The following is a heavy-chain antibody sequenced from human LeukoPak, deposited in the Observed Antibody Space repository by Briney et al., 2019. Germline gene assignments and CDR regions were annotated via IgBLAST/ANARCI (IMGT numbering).Heavy chain of an antibody. Sequence: PSETLSLTCTVSPASINGYYWSWIRQPPGKGPEWIGYIYSSGSTKYNPSLKSRVTISVDTSKSQFSLKLSSVTAVDTAFYYCARARVGYCNSSSCYAIPFDYWGQGTLVTVSS. CDR3: ARARVGYCNSSSCYAIPFDY. CDR1: PASINGYY. J-gene: IGHJ4*02. V-gene: IGHV4-59*01. CDR2: IYSSGST. D-gene: IGHD2-2*01.